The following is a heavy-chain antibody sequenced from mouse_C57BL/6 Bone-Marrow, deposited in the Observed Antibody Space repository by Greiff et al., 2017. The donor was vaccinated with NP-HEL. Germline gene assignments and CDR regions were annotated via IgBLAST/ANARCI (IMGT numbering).Heavy chain of an antibody. CDR3: ARHKDTTVVATYYYAMDY. Sequence: EVQLQESGGDLVKPGGSLKLSCAASGFTFSSYGMSWVRQTPDKRLEWVATISSGGSYTYYPDSVKGRFTISRDNAKNTLYLQMSSLKSEDTAMYYCARHKDTTVVATYYYAMDYWGQGTSVTVSS. V-gene: IGHV5-6*01. D-gene: IGHD1-1*01. CDR1: GFTFSSYG. J-gene: IGHJ4*01. CDR2: ISSGGSYT.